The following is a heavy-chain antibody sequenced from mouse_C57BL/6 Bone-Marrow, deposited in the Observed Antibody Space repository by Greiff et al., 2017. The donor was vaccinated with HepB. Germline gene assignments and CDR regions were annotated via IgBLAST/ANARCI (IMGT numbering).Heavy chain of an antibody. Sequence: VKLQESGAELARPGASVKLSCKASGYTFTSYGISWVKQRTGQGLEWIGEIYPRSGNTYYNEKFKGKATLTADKSSSTAYMELRSLTSEDSAVYFCATTMVTTLFFDYWGQGTTLTVSS. CDR2: IYPRSGNT. CDR3: ATTMVTTLFFDY. CDR1: GYTFTSYG. D-gene: IGHD2-2*01. V-gene: IGHV1-81*01. J-gene: IGHJ2*01.